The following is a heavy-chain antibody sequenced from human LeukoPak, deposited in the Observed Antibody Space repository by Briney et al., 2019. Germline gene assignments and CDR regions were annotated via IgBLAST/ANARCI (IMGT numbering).Heavy chain of an antibody. CDR2: IYYSGST. J-gene: IGHJ3*02. CDR1: GGSISSGDYY. Sequence: SQTLSLTCTVSGGSISSGDYYWSWIRQPPGKGLEWIGYIYYSGSTYYNPSLKSRVTISVDTSKNQFSLKLSSVTAADTAVYYCARDNTAMASDAFDIWGQGTMVTVSS. V-gene: IGHV4-30-4*01. CDR3: ARDNTAMASDAFDI. D-gene: IGHD5-18*01.